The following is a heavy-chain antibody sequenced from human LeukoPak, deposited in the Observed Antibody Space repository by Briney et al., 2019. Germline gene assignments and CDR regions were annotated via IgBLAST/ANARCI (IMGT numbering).Heavy chain of an antibody. CDR3: XXXXXXXVNFDY. J-gene: IGHJ4*02. Sequence: PGGSLRLSCAASGFTFSSYWMHWVRQAPGKGLVWVSRINSDGSSTYYADSVKGRFTISRDNAKNTLYLQMNSLRAEDTAGYYCXXXXXXXVNFDYWGQGTLVTVSS. CDR2: INSDGSST. V-gene: IGHV3-74*01. D-gene: IGHD4-23*01. CDR1: GFTFSSYW.